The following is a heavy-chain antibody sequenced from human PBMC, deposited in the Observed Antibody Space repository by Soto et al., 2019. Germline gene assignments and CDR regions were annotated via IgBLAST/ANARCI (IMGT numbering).Heavy chain of an antibody. D-gene: IGHD6-13*01. V-gene: IGHV3-23*01. CDR2: LSRSGGTS. Sequence: PGGSLRLSCAASGFTFGSYDMSWARQAPGKGLEWVSTLSRSGGTSFYADSVMGRFTISRDNSKNTLSLQLNSLRAEDTAVYYCAKQTAAGRTYFDFRGQGTLVTVS. CDR1: GFTFGSYD. J-gene: IGHJ4*02. CDR3: AKQTAAGRTYFDF.